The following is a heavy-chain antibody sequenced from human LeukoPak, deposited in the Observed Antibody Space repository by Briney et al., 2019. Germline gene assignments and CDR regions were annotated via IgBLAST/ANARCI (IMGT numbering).Heavy chain of an antibody. J-gene: IGHJ4*02. CDR2: MSNSGENT. CDR3: AKGGASVTRYVDY. Sequence: PGGSLRLSCAASGSTFSSYSMQWVRQTPGKGPEWVGIMSNSGENTFYGEAVKGRFTVSRDNSQNTLYLQMNSLRPEDTAVYYCAKGGASVTRYVDYWGQGTLVTVSS. D-gene: IGHD4-17*01. V-gene: IGHV3-30*18. CDR1: GSTFSSYS.